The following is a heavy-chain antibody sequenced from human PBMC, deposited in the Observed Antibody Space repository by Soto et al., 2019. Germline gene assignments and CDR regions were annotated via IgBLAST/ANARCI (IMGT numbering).Heavy chain of an antibody. J-gene: IGHJ3*02. CDR3: VRECNQLEDADAFDI. D-gene: IGHD2-15*01. CDR1: GFSFSHYA. Sequence: QVQLVESGGGVVQPGRSLRLSCAASGFSFSHYAMHWVRLAPGRGLEWVAVIYYDGSKKFSADSVKGRFTISRDNSRNTMYLQMDSLRAEDTAVYYCVRECNQLEDADAFDIWGQGTLVSVSS. V-gene: IGHV3-30*03. CDR2: IYYDGSKK.